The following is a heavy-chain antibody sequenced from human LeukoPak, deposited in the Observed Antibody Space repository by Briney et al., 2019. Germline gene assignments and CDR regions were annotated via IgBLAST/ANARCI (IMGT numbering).Heavy chain of an antibody. CDR1: GFTFSSHP. CDR2: ISTNGGTT. J-gene: IGHJ4*02. V-gene: IGHV3-64*01. Sequence: PGGSLRLSCVASGFTFSSHPMHRVRQAPGKGLESVSAISTNGGTTYYANSVRGRFIISRDNSHNTLYLQMGRLRTDDTAIYYCARESPSGSLDYWGQGTLVTVSS. CDR3: ARESPSGSLDY. D-gene: IGHD1-26*01.